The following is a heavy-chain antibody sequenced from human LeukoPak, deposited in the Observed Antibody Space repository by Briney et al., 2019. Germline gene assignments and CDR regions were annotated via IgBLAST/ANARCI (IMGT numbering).Heavy chain of an antibody. J-gene: IGHJ5*02. D-gene: IGHD1-26*01. CDR3: ARFSGSRGKNWFDP. V-gene: IGHV4-59*01. CDR1: GGSISSYY. Sequence: SETLSHTCTVSGGSISSYYWSWIRQPPGKGLEWIGYIYYSGSTNYNPSLKSRVTISVDTSKNQFSLKLSSVTAADTAVYYCARFSGSRGKNWFDPWGQGTLVTVSS. CDR2: IYYSGST.